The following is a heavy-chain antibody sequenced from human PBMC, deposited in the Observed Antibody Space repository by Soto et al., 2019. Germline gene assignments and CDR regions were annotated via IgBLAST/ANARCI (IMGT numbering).Heavy chain of an antibody. Sequence: QVQLVQSGAEVRKPGSAVRVSCKASGGTFNMYALNWVRQAPGHGLEWLAGFIPIFDTPRYSQQFQGRVTISVDESTNAASMELSSLRSEDTAIYYCARSIGSGGVIGGFDYWGQGTLVTVAS. CDR3: ARSIGSGGVIGGFDY. CDR1: GGTFNMYA. V-gene: IGHV1-69*01. J-gene: IGHJ4*02. CDR2: FIPIFDTP. D-gene: IGHD3-16*02.